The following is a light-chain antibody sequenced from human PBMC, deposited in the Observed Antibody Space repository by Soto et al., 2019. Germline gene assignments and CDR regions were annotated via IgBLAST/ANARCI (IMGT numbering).Light chain of an antibody. CDR1: QSISSN. Sequence: DIQMTQSPSSLSASVGDRVTITCRASQSISSNLNFYKQNPGKAPKLLIYAASSLERGVPSRCLGGGSGTDFTLSISRLQPEDFASYSCQQSYSTPLTFGGGTKVDIK. CDR2: AAS. CDR3: QQSYSTPLT. V-gene: IGKV1-39*01. J-gene: IGKJ4*01.